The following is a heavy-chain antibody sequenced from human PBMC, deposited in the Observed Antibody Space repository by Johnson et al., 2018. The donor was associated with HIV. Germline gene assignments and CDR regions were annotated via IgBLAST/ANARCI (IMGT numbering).Heavy chain of an antibody. Sequence: QVQLVESGGGLVQPGGSLRLSCAASGFIVSSNYMNWVRQAPGKGLEWVSVISYDGSNKYYADSVKGRFTISRDNSKNTLYLQMNSLRAEDTAVYYCARDGVATEAHDAFDIWGQGTMVTVSS. CDR2: ISYDGSNK. CDR1: GFIVSSNY. V-gene: IGHV3-30-3*01. D-gene: IGHD5-12*01. J-gene: IGHJ3*02. CDR3: ARDGVATEAHDAFDI.